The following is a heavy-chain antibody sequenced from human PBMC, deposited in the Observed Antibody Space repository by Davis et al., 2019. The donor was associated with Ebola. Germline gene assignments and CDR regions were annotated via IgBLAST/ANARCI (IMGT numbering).Heavy chain of an antibody. Sequence: AASVQVSCKASGYTFTGYYMHWVRPAPGQGLEWMGWINPNSGGTNYAQKFQGWVTMTRDTSISTAYMELSRLRSDDTAVYYCARVPRGYGMDVWGQGTTVTVSS. CDR1: GYTFTGYY. CDR2: INPNSGGT. V-gene: IGHV1-2*04. J-gene: IGHJ6*02. CDR3: ARVPRGYGMDV.